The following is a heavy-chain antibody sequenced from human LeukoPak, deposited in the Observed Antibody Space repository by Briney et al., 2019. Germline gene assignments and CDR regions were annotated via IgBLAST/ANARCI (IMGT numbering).Heavy chain of an antibody. CDR2: IYPDESNI. CDR1: GYSFPTYW. CDR3: ARPPSRGYSSSFEY. V-gene: IGHV5-51*01. J-gene: IGHJ4*02. Sequence: GESLKISCKGCGYSFPTYWFAWVRQMPGKGLEWMGIIYPDESNIRYSPSFQGQVTISADKSISTAYLQWSSLKSSDTAMYYCARPPSRGYSSSFEYWGQGTLVTVSS. D-gene: IGHD2-2*03.